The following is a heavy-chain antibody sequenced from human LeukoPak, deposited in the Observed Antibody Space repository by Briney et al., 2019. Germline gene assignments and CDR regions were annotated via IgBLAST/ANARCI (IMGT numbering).Heavy chain of an antibody. V-gene: IGHV3-30*18. D-gene: IGHD6-19*01. CDR1: GFTFSSYG. J-gene: IGHJ4*02. CDR2: ISYDGSNK. Sequence: GGSLRLSCAASGFTFSSYGMHWVRQAPGKGLEWVAVISYDGSNKYYADSVKGRFTISRDNSKNTLYLQMNSLRAEDTAVYYCAKAGSSGSDYWGQGTLVTVSS. CDR3: AKAGSSGSDY.